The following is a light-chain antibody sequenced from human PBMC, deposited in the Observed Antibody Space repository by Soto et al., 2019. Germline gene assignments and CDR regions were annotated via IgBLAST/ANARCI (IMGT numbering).Light chain of an antibody. J-gene: IGKJ2*01. V-gene: IGKV1-39*01. CDR2: AAS. Sequence: DIQMTQSPSSLSASVGDRVTISCRASQAISNSLNWYQQKPGKAPKLLIYAASSLQTGVPSRFTGSGSATYFTLTISSLHPEDFATYHCLRTYQSPPTFGQGTKVDIK. CDR3: LRTYQSPPT. CDR1: QAISNS.